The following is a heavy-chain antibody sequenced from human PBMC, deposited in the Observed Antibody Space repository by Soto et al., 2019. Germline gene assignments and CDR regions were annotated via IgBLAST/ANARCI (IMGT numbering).Heavy chain of an antibody. CDR1: GYTFSTYA. Sequence: ASVKVSCKASGYTFSTYAMHWVRQAPGQSLEWMGWINGGTGQTRYSQRFQDRVTITRDTSAKTTYMDLTSLRSEDTAVYYCARRKGMEENYYYYGMDLWGQGTTVTVSS. V-gene: IGHV1-3*01. CDR3: ARRKGMEENYYYYGMDL. D-gene: IGHD3-10*01. CDR2: INGGTGQT. J-gene: IGHJ6*02.